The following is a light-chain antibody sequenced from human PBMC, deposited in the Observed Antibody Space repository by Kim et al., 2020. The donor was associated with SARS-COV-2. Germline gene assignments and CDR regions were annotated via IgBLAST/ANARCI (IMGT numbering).Light chain of an antibody. Sequence: QSVTIPCTGTSSDVGGYNYVSWYQQHPGKAPKLMIYDVNKWPSGVPDRFSGSKSGNTASLTISGLQAEDEADYYCCSFTGSFTYVFGTGTKVTVL. CDR3: CSFTGSFTYV. V-gene: IGLV2-11*01. CDR1: SSDVGGYNY. J-gene: IGLJ1*01. CDR2: DVN.